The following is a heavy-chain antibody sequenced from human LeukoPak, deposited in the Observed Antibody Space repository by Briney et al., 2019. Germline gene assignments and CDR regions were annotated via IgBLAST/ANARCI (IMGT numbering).Heavy chain of an antibody. D-gene: IGHD3-22*01. V-gene: IGHV3-21*01. Sequence: GGSLRLSCAASGFTFSSYWMNWVRQAPGKGLEWVSSISSSSSYIYYADSVKGRFTISRDNAKNSLYLQMNSLRAEDAAVYYCARDYYDSSGYHFSWYFDLWGRGTLVTVSS. J-gene: IGHJ2*01. CDR1: GFTFSSYW. CDR2: ISSSSSYI. CDR3: ARDYYDSSGYHFSWYFDL.